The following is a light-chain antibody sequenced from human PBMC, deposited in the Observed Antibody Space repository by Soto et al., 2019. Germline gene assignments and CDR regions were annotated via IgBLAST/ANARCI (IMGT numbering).Light chain of an antibody. CDR3: KSYAGSNTYV. Sequence: QSAMTQPASVSGSPGQSITISCTGTSGDIGSYNRVSWYQQHPGKAPKLIIYEVTDRPSGVSNRSSGSKSGNTASLTISGLQAADEADYFCKSYAGSNTYVFGSGTKLTVL. V-gene: IGLV2-14*01. J-gene: IGLJ1*01. CDR2: EVT. CDR1: SGDIGSYNR.